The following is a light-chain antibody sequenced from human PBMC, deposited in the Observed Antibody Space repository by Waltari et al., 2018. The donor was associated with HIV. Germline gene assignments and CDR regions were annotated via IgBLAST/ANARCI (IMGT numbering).Light chain of an antibody. CDR3: QSYDNHLSGLWV. J-gene: IGLJ3*02. CDR1: HSHTGAGYD. CDR2: GDS. Sequence: SALPQPPSVSGAPGQWVTISCTATHSHTGAGYDGHGYRQFPGPAPQLVVYGDSIRPLGVPDRFSGSKSGVSASLAINGLQTEDEADYYCQSYDNHLSGLWVFGGGTKLTVL. V-gene: IGLV1-40*01.